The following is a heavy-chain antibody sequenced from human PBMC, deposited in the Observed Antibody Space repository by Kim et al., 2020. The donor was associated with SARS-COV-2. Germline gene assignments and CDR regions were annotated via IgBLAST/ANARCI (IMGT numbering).Heavy chain of an antibody. CDR1: GYTFTSYG. V-gene: IGHV1-18*04. CDR2: ISAYNGNT. J-gene: IGHJ4*02. D-gene: IGHD3-9*01. Sequence: ASVKVSCKASGYTFTSYGISWVRQAPGQGLEWMGWISAYNGNTNYAQKLQSRVTMTTDTSTSTAYMELRSLRSDDTAVYYCARGYYDILTGYFPLDYWGQGTLVTVSS. CDR3: ARGYYDILTGYFPLDY.